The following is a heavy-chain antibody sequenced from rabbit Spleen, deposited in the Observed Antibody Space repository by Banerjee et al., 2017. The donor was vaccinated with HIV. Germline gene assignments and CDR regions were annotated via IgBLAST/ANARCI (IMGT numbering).Heavy chain of an antibody. V-gene: IGHV1S40*01. J-gene: IGHJ4*01. D-gene: IGHD4-1*01. CDR3: ARDSAGREDFNL. CDR2: IAGDSSGFT. CDR1: GFSFSTNEY. Sequence: QSLEESGGDLVKPGASLTLTCTASGFSFSTNEYMCWVRQAPGKGLEWISCIAGDSSGFTYSATWAKGRFTISKTSSTTVTLQMTSLTAADTATYFCARDSAGREDFNLWGPGTLVTVS.